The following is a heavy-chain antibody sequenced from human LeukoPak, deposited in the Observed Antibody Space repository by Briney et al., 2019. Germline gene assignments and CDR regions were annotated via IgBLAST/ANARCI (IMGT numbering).Heavy chain of an antibody. J-gene: IGHJ4*02. V-gene: IGHV3-7*01. CDR3: ATDGGYCSSTSCYRGDYFDF. Sequence: GGSLRLSCVASGFTFSSYWMSWVRQAPGKGLEWVANIKQDGSEKYYVDSVKGRFTISRDNAKNSLYLQMNSLRAEDTAVYYCATDGGYCSSTSCYRGDYFDFWDQGTLVTVSS. CDR2: IKQDGSEK. D-gene: IGHD2-2*02. CDR1: GFTFSSYW.